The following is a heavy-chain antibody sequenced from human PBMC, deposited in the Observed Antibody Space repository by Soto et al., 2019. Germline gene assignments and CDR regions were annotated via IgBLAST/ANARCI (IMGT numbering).Heavy chain of an antibody. CDR1: GGTFSSYT. J-gene: IGHJ4*02. D-gene: IGHD3-16*01. Sequence: ASVKVSCKASGGTFSSYTITWVRQAPGQGLEWMGWTGAYNGNTNYAQKFQGRVTMTADTSTNTAYMELRSLRYDDTAVYYCARGGGIYSIAWPIDHWGQGTLVTVSS. CDR2: TGAYNGNT. CDR3: ARGGGIYSIAWPIDH. V-gene: IGHV1-18*01.